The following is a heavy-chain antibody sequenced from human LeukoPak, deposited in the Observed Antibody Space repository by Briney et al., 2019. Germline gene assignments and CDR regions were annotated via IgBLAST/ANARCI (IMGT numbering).Heavy chain of an antibody. J-gene: IGHJ4*02. CDR2: MNPNSGNT. CDR1: GYTFTSYD. D-gene: IGHD3-10*01. Sequence: ASVKVSCKASGYTFTSYDINWVRQATGQGLEWMGWMNPNSGNTGYAQKFQGRVTITRNTSISTAYMELSSLRSEDTAVYYCARGNEYYGSGSYYYYFDYRGQGTLVTVSS. CDR3: ARGNEYYGSGSYYYYFDY. V-gene: IGHV1-8*03.